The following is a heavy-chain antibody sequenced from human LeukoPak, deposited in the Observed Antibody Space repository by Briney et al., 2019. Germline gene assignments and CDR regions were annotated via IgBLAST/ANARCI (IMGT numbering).Heavy chain of an antibody. D-gene: IGHD3-22*01. CDR1: GGSISSSSYY. V-gene: IGHV4-39*07. Sequence: SETLSLTCTVSGGSISSSSYYWGWIRQPPGKGLEWIGSIYYSGSTYYNPSLKSRVTISVDTSKNQFSLKLSSVTAADTAVYYCARVVGNYDSSGYRWKYFDYWGQGTLVTVSS. CDR3: ARVVGNYDSSGYRWKYFDY. J-gene: IGHJ4*02. CDR2: IYYSGST.